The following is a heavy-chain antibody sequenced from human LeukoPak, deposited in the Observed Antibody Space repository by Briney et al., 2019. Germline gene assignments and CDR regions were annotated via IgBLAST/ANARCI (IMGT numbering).Heavy chain of an antibody. CDR1: GGSISSGSYY. Sequence: SETLSLTCTVSGGSISSGSYYWSWIRQPAGKGLEWIGRIYTSGSTNYNPSLKSRVTISVDTSKNQFSLKLSSVTAADTAVYYCARVWDPLGSSGLDAFDIWGQGTMVTVSS. CDR3: ARVWDPLGSSGLDAFDI. V-gene: IGHV4-61*02. J-gene: IGHJ3*02. CDR2: IYTSGST. D-gene: IGHD3-22*01.